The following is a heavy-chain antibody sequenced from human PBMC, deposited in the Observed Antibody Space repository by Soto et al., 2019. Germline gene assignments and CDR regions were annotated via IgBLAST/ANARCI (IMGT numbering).Heavy chain of an antibody. CDR1: GFTFSSYW. CDR2: IKQDGSEK. V-gene: IGHV3-7*03. J-gene: IGHJ4*02. Sequence: EVQLVESGGGLVQPGGSLRLSCAASGFTFSSYWMSWVRQAPGMGLEWVANIKQDGSEKYYVDSVKGRFTISRDNAKNSLHLQMNSLRAEDTALYYCARVHRGGYGVHYWGQGTLVTVSS. D-gene: IGHD5-12*01. CDR3: ARVHRGGYGVHY.